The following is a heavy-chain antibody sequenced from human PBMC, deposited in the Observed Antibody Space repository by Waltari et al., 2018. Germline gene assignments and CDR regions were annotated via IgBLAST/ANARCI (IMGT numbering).Heavy chain of an antibody. Sequence: QVQLQQWGAGLLKPSETLSLTCAVYGGSFSGYYWSWIRQPPGKGLEWIGEINHSGSTNYNPSLRSRVTIAVDTSKNQFSLKRSSVTAADTAVYYCARGRQGSSWQPRYYFDYWGQGTLVTVSS. D-gene: IGHD6-13*01. J-gene: IGHJ4*02. CDR3: ARGRQGSSWQPRYYFDY. V-gene: IGHV4-34*01. CDR2: INHSGST. CDR1: GGSFSGYY.